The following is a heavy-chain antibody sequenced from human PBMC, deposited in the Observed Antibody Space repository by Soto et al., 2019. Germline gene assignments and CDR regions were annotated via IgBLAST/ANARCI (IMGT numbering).Heavy chain of an antibody. Sequence: EVQLVQSGAEVKEPGESLKISCKVSGYSFTNYWIGWVRQMPGKGLEWMGIIHPGNSDNRYSPSFQGHVTISADKSISTAYLQWSSLKASDTAMYYCARHGTSGPEDTLDVWGQGTTVIASS. D-gene: IGHD6-19*01. J-gene: IGHJ6*02. CDR3: ARHGTSGPEDTLDV. V-gene: IGHV5-51*01. CDR1: GYSFTNYW. CDR2: IHPGNSDN.